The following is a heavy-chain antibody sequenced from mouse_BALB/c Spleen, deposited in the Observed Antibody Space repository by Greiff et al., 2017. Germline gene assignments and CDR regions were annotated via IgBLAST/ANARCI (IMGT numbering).Heavy chain of an antibody. Sequence: VESGGGLVQPGGSLKLSCAASGFTFSSYTMSWVRQTPEKRLEWVAYISNGGGSTYYPDTVKGRFTISRDNAKNTLYLQMSSLKSEDTAMYYCARHGGGYSPMDYWGQGTSVTVSS. CDR2: ISNGGGST. V-gene: IGHV5-12-2*01. CDR3: ARHGGGYSPMDY. J-gene: IGHJ4*01. D-gene: IGHD2-3*01. CDR1: GFTFSSYT.